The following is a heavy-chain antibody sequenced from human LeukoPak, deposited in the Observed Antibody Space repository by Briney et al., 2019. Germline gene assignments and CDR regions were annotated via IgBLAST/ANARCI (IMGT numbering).Heavy chain of an antibody. CDR3: AREMGATTSYYYYYYMDV. J-gene: IGHJ6*03. CDR2: ISSSVSTI. CDR1: VFTLCDVY. D-gene: IGHD1-26*01. V-gene: IGHV3-11*01. Sequence: GGTLRLSPAASVFTLCDVYMSWIPQAPGEGQEWVSYISSSVSTIYYADSVKGRFTISRDNAKNSLYLQMNSLRAEDTAVYYCAREMGATTSYYYYYYMDVWGKGTTVTVSS.